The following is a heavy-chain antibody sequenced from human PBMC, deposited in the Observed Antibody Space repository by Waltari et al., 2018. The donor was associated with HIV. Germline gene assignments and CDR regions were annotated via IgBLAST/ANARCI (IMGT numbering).Heavy chain of an antibody. CDR3: ARDIHDWSTKTCYYWCDP. J-gene: IGHJ5*02. D-gene: IGHD2-21*02. V-gene: IGHV3-7*01. CDR1: GFTFDERW. CDR2: MNQYGILR. Sequence: EVQLVESGGGLVQPGGSLTLSCAASGFTFDERWMSWFRQAPGKGLGWGAKMNQYGILRYRRASVERGFTISRDNAKNSLFLQMSSLRVEDTAVYFCARDIHDWSTKTCYYWCDPWGQGTLVTVSS.